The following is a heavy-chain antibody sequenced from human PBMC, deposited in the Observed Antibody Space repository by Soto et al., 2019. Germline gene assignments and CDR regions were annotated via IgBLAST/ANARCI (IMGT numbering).Heavy chain of an antibody. CDR1: GFTFSSYG. J-gene: IGHJ6*04. CDR2: ISYDGSNK. V-gene: IGHV3-30*18. CDR3: AKVLSTKIGYRSGPRLPEYGMDV. Sequence: GGSLRLSCASSGFTFSSYGMHWVRQAPGKGLEWVAVISYDGSNKYYADSVKGRFTISRDNSKNTLYLQMNSLRAEDTAVYYCAKVLSTKIGYRSGPRLPEYGMDVWGKGTTVTV. D-gene: IGHD6-19*01.